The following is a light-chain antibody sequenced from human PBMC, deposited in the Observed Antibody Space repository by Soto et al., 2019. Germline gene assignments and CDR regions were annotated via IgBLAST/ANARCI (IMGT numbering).Light chain of an antibody. V-gene: IGLV2-14*03. CDR3: VSYTSITTYV. CDR1: SSDVGGSNF. Sequence: QSALAQPASVSDAPGQSSTISCTGTSSDVGGSNFVSWYQQHPGKPPKLIIYDVANRPSGVSNRFSGSKSGSTASLIISRLQTEDEADYYCVSYTSITTYVFGTGTKVTVL. J-gene: IGLJ1*01. CDR2: DVA.